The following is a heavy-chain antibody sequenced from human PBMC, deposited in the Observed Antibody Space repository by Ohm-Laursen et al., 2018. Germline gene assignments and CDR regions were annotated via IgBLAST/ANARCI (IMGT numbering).Heavy chain of an antibody. V-gene: IGHV3-7*01. CDR3: ARGSEGPSPPY. Sequence: SLRLSCSASGFTVSNYWMSWVRQPPGKWLGWVANINKDESEKYYVDSVKGRFTISKDNAKNSLYLQMNSLKFEDTAVYYCARGSEGPSPPYWGQGTLVTVSS. J-gene: IGHJ4*02. CDR2: INKDESEK. CDR1: GFTVSNYW.